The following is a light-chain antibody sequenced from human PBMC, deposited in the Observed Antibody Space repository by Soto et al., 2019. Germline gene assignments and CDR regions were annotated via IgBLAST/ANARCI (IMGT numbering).Light chain of an antibody. CDR3: QQYHNFLPT. CDR1: QSINTW. CDR2: KAS. Sequence: DIQMTQSPSTLSASVGDRVTITCRPSQSINTWLAWYQKKPGKAPRLLIQKASSLESGVPSRFSGSGSGTEFTLTITSLQPDDFATYYCQQYHNFLPTFGQGTKLEIK. J-gene: IGKJ2*01. V-gene: IGKV1-5*03.